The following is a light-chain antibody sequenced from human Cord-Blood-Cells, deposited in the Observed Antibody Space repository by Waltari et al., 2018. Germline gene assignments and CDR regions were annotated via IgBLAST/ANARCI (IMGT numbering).Light chain of an antibody. Sequence: QMTLSPFSLLASVRESIPITCRASQGISNYLAWYQQKPGKVPKLLIYAASTLQSGVPSRFSGSGSGTDFTLTISSLQPEDVATYYCQKYNSAPLTFGGGTKVEIK. J-gene: IGKJ4*01. V-gene: IGKV1-27*01. CDR3: QKYNSAPLT. CDR2: AAS. CDR1: QGISNY.